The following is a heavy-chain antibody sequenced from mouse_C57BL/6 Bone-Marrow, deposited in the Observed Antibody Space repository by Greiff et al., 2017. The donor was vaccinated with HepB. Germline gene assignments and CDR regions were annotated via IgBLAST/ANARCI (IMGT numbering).Heavy chain of an antibody. CDR2: IYPGNSDT. CDR1: GYTFTSYW. Sequence: EVQLVESGTVLARPGASVKMSCKTSGYTFTSYWMHWVKQRPGQGLEWIGAIYPGNSDTSYNQKFKGKAKLTAVTSASTAYMELSSLTNEDSAVYYCTHPTGVATDAMDYWGQGTSVTVSS. D-gene: IGHD1-1*01. CDR3: THPTGVATDAMDY. V-gene: IGHV1-5*01. J-gene: IGHJ4*01.